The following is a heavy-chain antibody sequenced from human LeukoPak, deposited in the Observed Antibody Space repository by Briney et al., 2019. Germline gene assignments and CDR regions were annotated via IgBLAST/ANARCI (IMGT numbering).Heavy chain of an antibody. V-gene: IGHV4-39*07. CDR2: IYYSGST. CDR1: GGSISSSSYY. D-gene: IGHD6-19*01. J-gene: IGHJ4*02. CDR3: ARRGASSGEGPYYFDY. Sequence: SETLSLTCTVSGGSISSSSYYWGWIRQPPGKGLEWIGSIYYSGSTYYNPSLKSRVTISVDTSKNQFSLKLSSVTAADTAVYYCARRGASSGEGPYYFDYWGQGTLVTVSS.